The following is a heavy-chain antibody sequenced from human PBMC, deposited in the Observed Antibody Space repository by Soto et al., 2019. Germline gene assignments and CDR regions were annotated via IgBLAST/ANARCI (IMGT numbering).Heavy chain of an antibody. CDR2: INADGGST. V-gene: IGHV3-74*01. CDR1: GFTFSNDW. D-gene: IGHD3-9*01. Sequence: EVQLVESGGGLVQPGGSLRLSCAASGFTFSNDWMHWVRQAPGKGLEWVSRINADGGSTHYADSVRGRFTISRDNAKNTLFLQLNSLRVEDTAIYYCIKVLTRGVGVPRFYFDSWGQGTLVTVSA. CDR3: IKVLTRGVGVPRFYFDS. J-gene: IGHJ4*02.